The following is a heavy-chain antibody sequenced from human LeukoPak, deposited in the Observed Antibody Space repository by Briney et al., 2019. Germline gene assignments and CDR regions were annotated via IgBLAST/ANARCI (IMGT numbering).Heavy chain of an antibody. V-gene: IGHV4-59*01. J-gene: IGHJ4*02. CDR1: GGSISSYY. D-gene: IGHD5-12*01. CDR2: ISYSGSA. Sequence: SETLSLTCTVSGGSISSYYWSWIRQPPGKGLEWIGYISYSGSANYNPSLKSRVTISVDTSKNQFSLKLNPVTAADTAVYYCAGLYSGYEFDFWGQGTLVTVSS. CDR3: AGLYSGYEFDF.